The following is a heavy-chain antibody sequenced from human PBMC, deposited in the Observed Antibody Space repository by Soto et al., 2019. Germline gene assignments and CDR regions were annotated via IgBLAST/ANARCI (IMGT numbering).Heavy chain of an antibody. J-gene: IGHJ6*02. CDR1: GDSISSYY. Sequence: SETLSLTCTVSGDSISSYYWSWIRQPPGKGLEWIGYIYYSGSTNYNPSLKSRVTISVDTSKNQFSLKLSSVTAADTAVYYCARVVPSYDFWSGPNYGMDVWGQGTTVTVSS. CDR2: IYYSGST. CDR3: ARVVPSYDFWSGPNYGMDV. D-gene: IGHD3-3*01. V-gene: IGHV4-59*01.